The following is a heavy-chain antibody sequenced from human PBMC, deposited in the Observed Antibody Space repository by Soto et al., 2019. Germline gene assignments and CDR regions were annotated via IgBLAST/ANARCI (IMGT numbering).Heavy chain of an antibody. CDR3: ASPWATYACDI. CDR2: ISSSSSYI. J-gene: IGHJ3*02. D-gene: IGHD1-26*01. V-gene: IGHV3-21*01. CDR1: GFTFSSYT. Sequence: EVQLVESGGGLVKPGGSLRLSCAASGFTFSSYTVNWVRQAPGKGLEWVSSISSSSSYISYADSLTGRFTISSDNAKNSLYLQMNSLRAEDTAVYYCASPWATYACDIWGQGTMVTVSS.